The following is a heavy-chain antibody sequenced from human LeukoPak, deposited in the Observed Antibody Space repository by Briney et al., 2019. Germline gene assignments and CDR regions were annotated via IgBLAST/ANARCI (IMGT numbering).Heavy chain of an antibody. D-gene: IGHD6-13*01. J-gene: IGHJ5*02. Sequence: AGSLRLSCAASGFTFSTYWMHWVRQAPGKGLVWVSRVNPDGSTTNYADSVKGRFTISRDNAKNTLYLQMNSLRAEDTAVYYCGRDLAAGSWGQGTLVTVSS. V-gene: IGHV3-74*01. CDR2: VNPDGSTT. CDR1: GFTFSTYW. CDR3: GRDLAAGS.